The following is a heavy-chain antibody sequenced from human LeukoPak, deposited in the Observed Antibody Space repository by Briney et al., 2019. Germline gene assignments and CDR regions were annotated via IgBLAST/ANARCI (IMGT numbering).Heavy chain of an antibody. CDR2: INPNSDGT. Sequence: GASVKVSCKASGYTFIDYYIYWLRQAPGQGLEWMGWINPNSDGTKYAQKFQGRVTMTRDTSIRTAYMELRRLRFDDTAVYYCARGGSITNFGLGLMSRVDYSYMDVWGKGTTVTVSS. J-gene: IGHJ6*03. D-gene: IGHD3-3*01. CDR3: ARGGSITNFGLGLMSRVDYSYMDV. CDR1: GYTFIDYY. V-gene: IGHV1-2*02.